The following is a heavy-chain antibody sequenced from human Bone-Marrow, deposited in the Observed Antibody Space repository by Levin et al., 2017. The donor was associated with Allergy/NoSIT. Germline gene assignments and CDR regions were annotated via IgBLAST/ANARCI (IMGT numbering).Heavy chain of an antibody. Sequence: SGPTLVKPTQTLTLTCTFSGFSFSTRGVGVGWIRQPPGKALEWLALIYWDDDQRYSPSLRNRLTISRDASKNQVVLTVTHKGPVDRATYFSVHMEGGGYYFLGSDVFHIWGQGTMVTVSS. CDR3: VHMEGGGYYFLGSDVFHI. CDR2: IYWDDDQ. D-gene: IGHD3-22*01. V-gene: IGHV2-5*02. CDR1: GFSFSTRGVG. J-gene: IGHJ3*02.